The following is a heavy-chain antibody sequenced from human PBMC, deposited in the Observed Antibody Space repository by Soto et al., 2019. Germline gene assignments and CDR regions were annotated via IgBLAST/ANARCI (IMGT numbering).Heavy chain of an antibody. CDR3: AGHFWSGYYTQYYFDY. J-gene: IGHJ4*02. Sequence: SETLSLTCTVSGGSISSYYWSWIRQPPGKGLEWIGYIYYSGSTNYNPSLKSRVTISVDTSKNQFSLKLSSVTAADTAVYYCAGHFWSGYYTQYYFDYWGQGTLVTVPQ. D-gene: IGHD3-3*02. CDR2: IYYSGST. V-gene: IGHV4-59*01. CDR1: GGSISSYY.